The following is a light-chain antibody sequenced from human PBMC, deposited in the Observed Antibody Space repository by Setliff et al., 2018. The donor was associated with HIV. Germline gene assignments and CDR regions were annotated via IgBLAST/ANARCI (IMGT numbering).Light chain of an antibody. Sequence: QSVLTQPASVSGSPGQSISITCTGTSGDVGRYNYVSWYQQYPGKAPKLIIYGVNSRPSGVSNRFSGSKSGNTASLTISGLQAEDEADYYCSSYTSSTTLYVFGSGTKVTVL. V-gene: IGLV2-14*03. CDR3: SSYTSSTTLYV. J-gene: IGLJ1*01. CDR1: SGDVGRYNY. CDR2: GVN.